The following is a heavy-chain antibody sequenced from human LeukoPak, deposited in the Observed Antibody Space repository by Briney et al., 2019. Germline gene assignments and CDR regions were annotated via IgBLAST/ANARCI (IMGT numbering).Heavy chain of an antibody. D-gene: IGHD3-10*01. CDR1: GFTFDDYA. V-gene: IGHV3-9*01. CDR3: ARKDGSGYFDY. J-gene: IGHJ4*02. CDR2: ISWNSGSI. Sequence: PGGSLRLSCAASGFTFDDYAIHWVRQAPGKGLEWVSGISWNSGSIGYADSVKGRFTISRDNAKNSLYLQMNSLRAEDTALYYCARKDGSGYFDYWGQGTLVTVSS.